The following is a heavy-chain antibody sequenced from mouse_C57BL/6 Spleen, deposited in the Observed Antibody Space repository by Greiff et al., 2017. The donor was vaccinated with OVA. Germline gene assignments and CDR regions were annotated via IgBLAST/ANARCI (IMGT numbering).Heavy chain of an antibody. CDR1: GFTFSSYA. V-gene: IGHV5-9-1*02. CDR2: ISSGGDYI. Sequence: EVKLMESGEGLVKPGGSLKLSCAASGFTFSSYAMSWVRQTPEKRLEWVAYISSGGDYIYYADTVKGRFTISRDNARNTLYLQMSSLKSEDTAMYYCTRADYYGSRYWYFDVWGTGTTVTVSS. CDR3: TRADYYGSRYWYFDV. D-gene: IGHD1-1*01. J-gene: IGHJ1*03.